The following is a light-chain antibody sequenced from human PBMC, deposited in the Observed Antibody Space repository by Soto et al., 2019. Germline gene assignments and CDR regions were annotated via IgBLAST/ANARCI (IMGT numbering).Light chain of an antibody. Sequence: QSALTQPASVSGSPGQSITISCTGTSSDVGGYNYVSWYQQHPGKAPKLMIYAVNNRPSGVSDRFSGSKSGNTASLTISGLQAEDEADYYCSSYTIISTLVVFGGGTKLTVL. CDR1: SSDVGGYNY. CDR2: AVN. V-gene: IGLV2-14*01. CDR3: SSYTIISTLVV. J-gene: IGLJ3*02.